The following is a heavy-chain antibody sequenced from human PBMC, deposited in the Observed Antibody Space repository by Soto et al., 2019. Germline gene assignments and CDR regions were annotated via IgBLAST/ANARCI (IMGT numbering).Heavy chain of an antibody. Sequence: QVRLLQFGAGVKRPGSWWKFSCKASEGTFSSFAFGWVRRAPGQGLEGMGGIIPIFGTANYAQKFQGRVTITADESTSTAYMELSSLRSEDTAVYYCAHRVVATITYFDYWGQGTLVTVSS. D-gene: IGHD5-12*01. CDR2: IIPIFGTA. V-gene: IGHV1-69*12. CDR1: EGTFSSFA. CDR3: AHRVVATITYFDY. J-gene: IGHJ4*02.